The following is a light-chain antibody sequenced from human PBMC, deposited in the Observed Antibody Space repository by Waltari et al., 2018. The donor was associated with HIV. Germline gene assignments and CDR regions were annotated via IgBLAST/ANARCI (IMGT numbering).Light chain of an antibody. CDR3: LLSYSGARV. CDR2: DTT. J-gene: IGLJ3*02. CDR1: TGDVTPGDY. Sequence: QAVVTQEPSLTVSPGGTVTLTCGPSTGDVTPGDYAYGFQQTPGQAPRTLIYDTTHKHSWTPARFSGSLPGGKAALTLSGAQPEDEAEYYCLLSYSGARVFGGGTKLTVL. V-gene: IGLV7-46*01.